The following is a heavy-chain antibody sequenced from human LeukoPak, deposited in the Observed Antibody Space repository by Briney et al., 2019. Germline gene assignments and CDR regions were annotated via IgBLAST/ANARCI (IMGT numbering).Heavy chain of an antibody. CDR3: AKDSTRGFDY. V-gene: IGHV3-23*01. D-gene: IGHD2-2*01. Sequence: GGSLRLSCAASRFTFSSYAMSWVRQAPGKGLEWVSAISGSGGSTYYADSVKGRFTISRDNAKNSLYLQMNSLRAEDTALYYCAKDSTRGFDYWGQGTLVTVSS. J-gene: IGHJ4*02. CDR1: RFTFSSYA. CDR2: ISGSGGST.